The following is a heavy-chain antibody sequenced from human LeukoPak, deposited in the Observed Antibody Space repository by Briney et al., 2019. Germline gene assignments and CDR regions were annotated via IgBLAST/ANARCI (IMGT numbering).Heavy chain of an antibody. CDR2: IRSKANSYAT. CDR3: ARVTYYDFWSGYRFDP. Sequence: GGSLRLSCAASGFTFSGSAMHWVRQASGKGLEWVGRIRSKANSYATAYAASVKGRFTISRDDSKNTAYLQMNSLKTEDTAVYYCARVTYYDFWSGYRFDPWGQGTLVTVSS. V-gene: IGHV3-73*01. CDR1: GFTFSGSA. J-gene: IGHJ5*02. D-gene: IGHD3-3*01.